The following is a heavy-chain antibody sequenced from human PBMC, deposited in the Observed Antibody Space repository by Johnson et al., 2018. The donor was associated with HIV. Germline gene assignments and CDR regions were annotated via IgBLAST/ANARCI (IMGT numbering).Heavy chain of an antibody. CDR2: ISYDGSNE. D-gene: IGHD1-26*01. V-gene: IGHV3-30-3*01. Sequence: QVQLVESGGGLVQPGRSLRLSCAASGFTFSSYAMHWVRQAPGKGLEWVTVISYDGSNEYYADSVKGRFTISRDNSKNTLYLQMNSLRTEDTAVYYCARALGVGATADDAFDICGQGTRVTVSS. CDR1: GFTFSSYA. J-gene: IGHJ3*02. CDR3: ARALGVGATADDAFDI.